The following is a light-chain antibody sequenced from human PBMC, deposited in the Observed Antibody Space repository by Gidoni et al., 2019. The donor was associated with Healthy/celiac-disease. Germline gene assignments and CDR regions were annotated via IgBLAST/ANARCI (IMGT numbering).Light chain of an antibody. Sequence: QSVLTQPHPEPGAPGQRVTITCTGSSSNIGAGYDVHWYQQLPGPAPNLLIYGNSNRPSGVPDRFSGSKSGTSASLAITGLQAEDEADYYCQSYDSSLSGVVFGGGTKLTVL. V-gene: IGLV1-40*01. J-gene: IGLJ2*01. CDR2: GNS. CDR1: SSNIGAGYD. CDR3: QSYDSSLSGVV.